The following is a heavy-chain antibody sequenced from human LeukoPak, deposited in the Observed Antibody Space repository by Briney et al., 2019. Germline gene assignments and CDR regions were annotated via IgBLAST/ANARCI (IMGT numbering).Heavy chain of an antibody. Sequence: GGSLRLSCAASGFTFSSYSMNWVRQAPGKGLEWVSSISSSSSYIYYADSVKGRFTISRDNSKNTLYLQMNSLRAEDTAVYYCARHVDIGGFDYWGQGTLVTVSS. J-gene: IGHJ4*02. CDR1: GFTFSSYS. CDR2: ISSSSSYI. D-gene: IGHD5-12*01. CDR3: ARHVDIGGFDY. V-gene: IGHV3-21*04.